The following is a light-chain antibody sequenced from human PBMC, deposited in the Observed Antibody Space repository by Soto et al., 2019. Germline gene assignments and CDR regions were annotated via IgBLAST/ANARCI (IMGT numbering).Light chain of an antibody. CDR2: EVS. CDR1: QSLLHITGETF. Sequence: DVVMTQTPLSLSVAPGQPASISCKSSQSLLHITGETFLFWYLQKPGQSPQLLIYEVSTRVSGGPDRGSGSGSGTDFTLEISRVATDDVGIYYCMQSTHLPPNIGQGTRLVIE. V-gene: IGKV2-29*03. J-gene: IGKJ5*01. CDR3: MQSTHLPPN.